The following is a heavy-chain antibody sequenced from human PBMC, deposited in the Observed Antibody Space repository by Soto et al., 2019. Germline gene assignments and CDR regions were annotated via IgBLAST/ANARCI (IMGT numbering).Heavy chain of an antibody. Sequence: GGSLRLSCAASGFTFSSYAMSWVRQAPGKGQEWVSAINGSGGSTYYADSVKGRFTISRDNSKNTLYLQMISLRAEDTAVYYFAKTGGYFTKGVCSTYDAFDIWGQGTMVTVSS. CDR3: AKTGGYFTKGVCSTYDAFDI. D-gene: IGHD2-8*01. CDR2: INGSGGST. V-gene: IGHV3-23*01. CDR1: GFTFSSYA. J-gene: IGHJ3*02.